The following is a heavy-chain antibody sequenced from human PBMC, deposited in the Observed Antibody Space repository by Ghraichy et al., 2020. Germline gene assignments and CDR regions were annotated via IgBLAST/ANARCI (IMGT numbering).Heavy chain of an antibody. D-gene: IGHD3-22*01. J-gene: IGHJ6*02. Sequence: SETLSLTCAVYGGSFSGYYWSWIRQPPGKGLEWIGEINHSGSTNYNPSLKSRVTISVDTSKNQFSLKLSSVTAADTAVYYCAGVILGIYYYGMDVWGQWTTVTVSS. CDR2: INHSGST. CDR1: GGSFSGYY. CDR3: AGVILGIYYYGMDV. V-gene: IGHV4-34*01.